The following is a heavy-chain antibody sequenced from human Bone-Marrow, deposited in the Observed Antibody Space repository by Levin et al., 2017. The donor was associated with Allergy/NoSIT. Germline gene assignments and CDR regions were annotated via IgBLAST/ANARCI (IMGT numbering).Heavy chain of an antibody. Sequence: SETLSLSCSVSGGSISNNYYWGWIRQPPGKGLEWIGTIYYNGGAYENPSLKSRATISVDMSKNQLSLKLRTVTAADTAVYFCALRLNRVVVPDAMGTWFDSWGQGTVVTVSS. J-gene: IGHJ5*01. D-gene: IGHD2-2*01. CDR3: ALRLNRVVVPDAMGTWFDS. CDR2: IYYNGGA. CDR1: GGSISNNYY. V-gene: IGHV4-39*01.